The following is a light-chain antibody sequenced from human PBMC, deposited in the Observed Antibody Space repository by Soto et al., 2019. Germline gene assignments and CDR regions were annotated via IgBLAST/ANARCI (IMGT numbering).Light chain of an antibody. CDR3: QQFGSSPWT. V-gene: IGKV3-20*01. CDR2: GAS. J-gene: IGKJ1*01. CDR1: QRFGSSY. Sequence: EIVLTQSPGTLSLSPGDRATLSCRASQRFGSSYLAWYQKKPGQAPRLLIFGASTRATGIPDRFSGSGSRTDFTLTISRLEPDDFAVYYCQQFGSSPWTFGQGTKVEIK.